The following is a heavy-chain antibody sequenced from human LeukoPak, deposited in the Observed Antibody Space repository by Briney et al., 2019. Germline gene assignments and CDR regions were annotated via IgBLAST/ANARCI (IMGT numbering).Heavy chain of an antibody. CDR1: GCTFSNYW. CDR2: INSDGINT. J-gene: IGHJ5*02. CDR3: ARDLGQYYDTSDNWFDP. V-gene: IGHV3-74*01. D-gene: IGHD3-22*01. Sequence: GGSLRLSCAASGCTFSNYWMHWVRQAPGKGLVWVSRINSDGINTNYAYSVKGRFTISRDNAKNTLNLQMNSLRAEDTAVYYCARDLGQYYDTSDNWFDPWGQGTLVTVSS.